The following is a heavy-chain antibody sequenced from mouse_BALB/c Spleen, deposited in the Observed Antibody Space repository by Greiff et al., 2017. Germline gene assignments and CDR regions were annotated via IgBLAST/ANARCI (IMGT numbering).Heavy chain of an antibody. CDR2: IDTSDSYT. CDR3: TRGPYEAWFAY. Sequence: QVQLQQPGAELVMPGASVKMSCKASGYTFTDYWMHWVKQRPGQGLEWIGAIDTSDSYTSYNQKFKGKATLTVDESSSTAYMQLSSLTSEDSAVYYCTRGPYEAWFAYWGQGTLVTVSA. D-gene: IGHD2-14*01. V-gene: IGHV1-69*01. J-gene: IGHJ3*01. CDR1: GYTFTDYW.